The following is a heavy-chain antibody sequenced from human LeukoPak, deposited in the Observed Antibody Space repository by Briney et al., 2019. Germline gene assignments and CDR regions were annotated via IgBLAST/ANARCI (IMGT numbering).Heavy chain of an antibody. CDR3: AKDVDDHGGYGGY. CDR2: ISGSGGST. J-gene: IGHJ4*02. CDR1: GFTFSSYG. V-gene: IGHV3-23*01. D-gene: IGHD4-23*01. Sequence: PGGSLRLSCAASGFTFSSYGMSWVRQAPGKGLEWVSGISGSGGSTQYADSVKGRFTISRDNSKNTLYLQMNSLRAEDTAVYYCAKDVDDHGGYGGYWGQGTLVTVSS.